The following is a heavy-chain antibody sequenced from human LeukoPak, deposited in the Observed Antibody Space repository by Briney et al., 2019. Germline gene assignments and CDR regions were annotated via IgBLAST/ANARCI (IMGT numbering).Heavy chain of an antibody. CDR2: IYPCDSDT. CDR1: GYRFTTYW. CDR3: ARRIHSGSYGFDT. J-gene: IGHJ3*02. Sequence: GESLKISWKGSGYRFTTYWIGWVRQMPGKGLEWMGIIYPCDSDTGYSPSVQGQVTISADKSISTADLQWSRLKASETGMYYCARRIHSGSYGFDTWGQGTMVTVSS. V-gene: IGHV5-51*01. D-gene: IGHD1-26*01.